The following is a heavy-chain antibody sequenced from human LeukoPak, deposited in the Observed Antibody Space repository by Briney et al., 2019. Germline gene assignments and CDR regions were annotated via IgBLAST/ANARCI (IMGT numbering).Heavy chain of an antibody. Sequence: GASVKVSCKASGYTFTGYYIHWVRQAPGQGLEWMGWINPNNGSTNYAQKFQGRVTMTRDTSISTAYMELSRLRSDDTAVYYCARICSGGSCYPFDYWGQGTLVTVSS. V-gene: IGHV1-2*02. D-gene: IGHD2-15*01. CDR1: GYTFTGYY. CDR2: INPNNGST. CDR3: ARICSGGSCYPFDY. J-gene: IGHJ4*02.